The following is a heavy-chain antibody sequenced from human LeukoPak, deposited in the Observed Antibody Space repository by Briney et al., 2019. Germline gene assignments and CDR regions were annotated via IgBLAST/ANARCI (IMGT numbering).Heavy chain of an antibody. CDR3: ARGGVYCSGGSCFDNWFDP. V-gene: IGHV4-61*01. CDR1: GVSGSSGSYY. CDR2: IYYSGST. J-gene: IGHJ5*02. Sequence: PSANLSLNCTFSGVSGSSGSYYWSWIRQPPGKGREWIGCIYYSGSTNYNPTLKSRVTISVDTSTNQFSLKLSSVTAADTAVYYCARGGVYCSGGSCFDNWFDPWGQGTLVTVSS. D-gene: IGHD2-15*01.